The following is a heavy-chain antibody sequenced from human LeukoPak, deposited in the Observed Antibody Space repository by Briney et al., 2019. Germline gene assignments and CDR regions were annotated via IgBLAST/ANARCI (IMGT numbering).Heavy chain of an antibody. D-gene: IGHD2-21*02. CDR3: ARHEVRVVTATSAVDY. Sequence: PSETLSLTCAVYGGSFSGYYWSWIRQPPGKGLEWIGEINHSGSTNYNPSLKSRVTISVDTSKNQFSLKLSSVTAADTAVYYCARHEVRVVTATSAVDYWGQGTLVTVSS. V-gene: IGHV4-34*01. CDR2: INHSGST. CDR1: GGSFSGYY. J-gene: IGHJ4*02.